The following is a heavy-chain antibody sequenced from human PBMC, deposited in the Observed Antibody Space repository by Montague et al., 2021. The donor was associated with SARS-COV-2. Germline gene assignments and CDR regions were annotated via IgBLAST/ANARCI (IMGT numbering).Heavy chain of an antibody. J-gene: IGHJ4*02. V-gene: IGHV4-39*01. CDR2: ISYHGNT. Sequence: SETLSLTCTVSGDSTSSSSYDWGWIRRPPGKGLEWIGHISYHGNTNYNPSLKSRVTISIDTSGNQFSLKVSSVTATDTAIYYCARRLDYWDSSGQRRHFDYWGQGTLVTVSS. CDR3: ARRLDYWDSSGQRRHFDY. D-gene: IGHD3-22*01. CDR1: GDSTSSSSYD.